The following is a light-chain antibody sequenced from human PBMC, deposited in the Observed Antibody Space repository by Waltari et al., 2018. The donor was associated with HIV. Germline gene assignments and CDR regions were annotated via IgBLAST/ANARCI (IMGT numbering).Light chain of an antibody. Sequence: DIQMTQSPSSLSASVGDRVTITCRASQDINNDLAWYQQKPGKVPSLLIYAASTLQSGVPSRFSGSRSGTDFTLTISSLQPEDVATYYCQKYNGSPFTFGPGTKVDVK. J-gene: IGKJ3*01. V-gene: IGKV1-27*01. CDR3: QKYNGSPFT. CDR2: AAS. CDR1: QDINND.